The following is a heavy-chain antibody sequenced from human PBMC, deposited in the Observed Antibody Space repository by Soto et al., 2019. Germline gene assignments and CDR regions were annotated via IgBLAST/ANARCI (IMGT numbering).Heavy chain of an antibody. D-gene: IGHD2-2*01. J-gene: IGHJ6*02. CDR3: ARDKGIVVVPAATYYYYYGMDV. CDR1: GDSVSSNSAA. Sequence: PSQTLSLTWAISGDSVSSNSAAWNWIRQSPSRGLEWLGRTYYRSKWYNDYAVSVKSGITINPDTSKNQFSLQLNSVTPEDTAVYYCARDKGIVVVPAATYYYYYGMDVWGQGTTVTVSS. CDR2: TYYRSKWYN. V-gene: IGHV6-1*01.